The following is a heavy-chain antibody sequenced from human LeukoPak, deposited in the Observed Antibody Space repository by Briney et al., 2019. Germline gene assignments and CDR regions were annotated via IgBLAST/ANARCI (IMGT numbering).Heavy chain of an antibody. CDR2: ISGSGGST. Sequence: GGSLRLSCAASGFTFSSYWMSWVRQAPGKGLEWVSAISGSGGSTYYADSVKGRFTISRDNSKNTLYLQMNSLRAEDTAVYYCAKVGDCTSCYSSWFDPWGQGTLVTVSS. V-gene: IGHV3-23*01. CDR3: AKVGDCTSCYSSWFDP. J-gene: IGHJ5*02. D-gene: IGHD2-2*01. CDR1: GFTFSSYW.